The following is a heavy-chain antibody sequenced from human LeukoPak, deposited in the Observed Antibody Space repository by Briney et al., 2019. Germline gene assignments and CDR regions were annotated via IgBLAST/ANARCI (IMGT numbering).Heavy chain of an antibody. Sequence: PSETLSLTCTVSGGSISSYYWSWIRQPAGKGLEWIGYIYYSGSTNYNPSLKSRVTISVDTSRNQFSLKLSSVTAADTAVYYCARTTYGSGSYIDYWGQGTLVTVSS. CDR3: ARTTYGSGSYIDY. CDR2: IYYSGST. J-gene: IGHJ4*02. V-gene: IGHV4-59*08. CDR1: GGSISSYY. D-gene: IGHD3-10*01.